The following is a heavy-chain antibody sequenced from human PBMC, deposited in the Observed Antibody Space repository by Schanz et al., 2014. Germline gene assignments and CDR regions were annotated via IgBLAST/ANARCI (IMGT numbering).Heavy chain of an antibody. CDR1: GFNFSDYA. CDR3: AKDGPGGSGSYSADGGMDV. J-gene: IGHJ6*02. V-gene: IGHV3-23*04. D-gene: IGHD3-10*01. CDR2: ISGGGGTT. Sequence: EVQLAESGGGLVQPGGSLRLSCAASGFNFSDYAMCWVRQAPGKGLEWVSAISGGGGTTYYTDSVKGRFTLSRDNSKSTLYRQMNSLRAEDTAVYYCAKDGPGGSGSYSADGGMDVWGQGTTVTVSS.